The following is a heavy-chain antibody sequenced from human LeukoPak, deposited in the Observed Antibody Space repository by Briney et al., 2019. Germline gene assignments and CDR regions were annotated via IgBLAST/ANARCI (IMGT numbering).Heavy chain of an antibody. V-gene: IGHV1-69*13. CDR1: GGTFSSYA. D-gene: IGHD4-17*01. J-gene: IGHJ3*02. CDR3: ARGTTVTTAVLVPNDAFDI. CDR2: SIPMFGTT. Sequence: SVKVSCKASGGTFSSYAINWVRQAPGQGLEWMGGSIPMFGTTNFAPEFQGRVTITADEFTSTAYMELTSLKSEDTAVYYCARGTTVTTAVLVPNDAFDIWGQGTMVTVSS.